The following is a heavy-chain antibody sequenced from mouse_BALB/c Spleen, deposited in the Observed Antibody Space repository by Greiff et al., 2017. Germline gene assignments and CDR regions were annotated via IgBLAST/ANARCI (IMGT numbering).Heavy chain of an antibody. V-gene: IGHV5-17*02. J-gene: IGHJ2*01. CDR1: GFTFSSFG. Sequence: DVKLVESGGGLVQPGGSRKLSCAASGFTFSSFGMHWVRQAPEKGLEWVAYISSGSSTIYYADTVKGRFTISRDNPKNTLFLQMTSLRSEDTAMYYCARGLLVDYWGQGTTLTVSS. CDR3: ARGLLVDY. CDR2: ISSGSSTI. D-gene: IGHD2-3*01.